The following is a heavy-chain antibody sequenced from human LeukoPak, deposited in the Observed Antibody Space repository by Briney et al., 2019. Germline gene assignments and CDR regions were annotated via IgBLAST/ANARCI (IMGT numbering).Heavy chain of an antibody. J-gene: IGHJ6*02. Sequence: GGSLRLSCAASGFTFDDYAMHWVRQAPGKGLKWVSGISWNSGSIGYADSVKGRFTISRDNAKNSLYLQMNSLRAEDTALYYCAKGGYGWLYYGMDVWGQGTTVTVSS. CDR2: ISWNSGSI. CDR1: GFTFDDYA. CDR3: AKGGYGWLYYGMDV. D-gene: IGHD5-18*01. V-gene: IGHV3-9*01.